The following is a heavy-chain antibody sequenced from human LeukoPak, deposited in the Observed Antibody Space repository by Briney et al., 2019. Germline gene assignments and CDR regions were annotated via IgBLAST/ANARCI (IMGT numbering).Heavy chain of an antibody. Sequence: GSLRLSCAASGFTVSSNYMSWVRQAPGKGLGWVSIIYSGGSTYYADSVKGRFTISRDNSKNTVYLQMNSLRAEDTAVYYCARGYCSTTNCYSDWFDPWGQGTLVTVSS. V-gene: IGHV3-66*01. CDR1: GFTVSSNY. J-gene: IGHJ5*02. D-gene: IGHD2-2*01. CDR3: ARGYCSTTNCYSDWFDP. CDR2: IYSGGST.